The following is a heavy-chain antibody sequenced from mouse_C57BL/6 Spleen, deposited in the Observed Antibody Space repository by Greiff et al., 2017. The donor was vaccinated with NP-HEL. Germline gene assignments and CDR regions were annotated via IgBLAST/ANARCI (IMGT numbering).Heavy chain of an antibody. CDR2: IHPNSGST. CDR1: GYTFTSYW. J-gene: IGHJ2*01. V-gene: IGHV1-64*01. D-gene: IGHD2-1*01. CDR3: ARGVYGNYVNYFDY. Sequence: QVQLQQPGAELVKPGASVKLSCKASGYTFTSYWMHWVKQKPGQGLEWIGMIHPNSGSTNYNEKFKSKATLAVDKSSSTAYMQLSSLTSEDSAVYYRARGVYGNYVNYFDYWGQGTTLTVSS.